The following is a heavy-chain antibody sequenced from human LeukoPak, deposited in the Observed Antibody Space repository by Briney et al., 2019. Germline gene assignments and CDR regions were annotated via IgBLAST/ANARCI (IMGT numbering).Heavy chain of an antibody. V-gene: IGHV4-39*07. CDR1: GGSISGSNYY. Sequence: SETLTLTCTVSGGSISGSNYYWGWIRQPPGKGLECIGTIYYSGSTNYNPSLKSRVTISLDTSKNQFSLKLSSVTAADTAVYYCARAYWKQPARFDYWGQGTLVTVSS. D-gene: IGHD1-1*01. CDR2: IYYSGST. CDR3: ARAYWKQPARFDY. J-gene: IGHJ4*02.